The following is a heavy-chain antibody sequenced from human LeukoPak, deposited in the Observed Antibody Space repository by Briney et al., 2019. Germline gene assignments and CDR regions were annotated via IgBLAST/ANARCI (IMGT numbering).Heavy chain of an antibody. CDR2: INPNSGGP. J-gene: IGHJ6*03. D-gene: IGHD2-8*01. Sequence: ASVKVSCKASGYTFAGHYIHWVRQAPGQGFEWMGWINPNSGGPNYAQKFQGRVTLTRDTSISTAYMELSSLRSDDTAIYYCAKVGYCTHCVCYSMDVWGTGTTVTVSS. V-gene: IGHV1-2*02. CDR1: GYTFAGHY. CDR3: AKVGYCTHCVCYSMDV.